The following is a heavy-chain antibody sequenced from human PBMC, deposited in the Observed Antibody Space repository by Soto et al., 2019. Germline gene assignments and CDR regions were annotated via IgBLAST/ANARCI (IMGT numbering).Heavy chain of an antibody. CDR3: ARDSQWLSFYYGMDV. J-gene: IGHJ6*02. CDR1: GYTFTSYG. CDR2: ISAYNGNT. V-gene: IGHV1-18*01. Sequence: GASVKVSCKDSGYTFTSYGISWVRQAPGQGLEWMGWISAYNGNTNYAQKLQGRVTMTTDTSTSTAYMELRSLRSDDTAVYYCARDSQWLSFYYGMDVWGQGTTVTVSS. D-gene: IGHD2-8*01.